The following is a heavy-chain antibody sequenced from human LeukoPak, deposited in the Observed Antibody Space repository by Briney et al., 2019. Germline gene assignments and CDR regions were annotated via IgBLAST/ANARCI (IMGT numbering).Heavy chain of an antibody. CDR2: IYYSGST. J-gene: IGHJ4*02. Sequence: KPSETLSLTCTVSGGSISSYYWSWIRQPPGKGLEWIGYIYYSGSTNYNPSLKSRVTISVDTSKNQFSLKLSSVTAADTAVYYCARVEEAAAPYYFDYWGQGTLVTVSS. V-gene: IGHV4-59*01. CDR3: ARVEEAAAPYYFDY. CDR1: GGSISSYY. D-gene: IGHD2-15*01.